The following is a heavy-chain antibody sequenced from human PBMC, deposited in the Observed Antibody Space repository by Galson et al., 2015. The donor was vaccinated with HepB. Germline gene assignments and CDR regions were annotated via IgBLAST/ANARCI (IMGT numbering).Heavy chain of an antibody. J-gene: IGHJ4*02. Sequence: SVKVSCKASGYTFTGYYLHWVRQAPGQGLEWMGRISPNSGGTNYAQKFQGRVTMTRDTSISTAYMEVSSLRSDDTAVYYCARAADTAMAQFDYWGQGTLVTVSS. CDR1: GYTFTGYY. CDR2: ISPNSGGT. D-gene: IGHD5-18*01. V-gene: IGHV1-2*06. CDR3: ARAADTAMAQFDY.